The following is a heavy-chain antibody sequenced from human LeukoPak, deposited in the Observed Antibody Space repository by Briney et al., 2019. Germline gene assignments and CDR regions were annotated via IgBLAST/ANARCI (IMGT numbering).Heavy chain of an antibody. CDR2: INHSGST. D-gene: IGHD3-3*01. CDR1: GGSFSGYY. V-gene: IGHV4-34*01. Sequence: PSETLSLTCAVYGGSFSGYYWSWIRQPPGKGLEWIGEINHSGSTNYNPSLKSRVTIPVDTSKNQFSLKLSSVTAADTAVYYCASSDYDFWSGYYTGALSYYMDVWGKGTTVTVSS. J-gene: IGHJ6*03. CDR3: ASSDYDFWSGYYTGALSYYMDV.